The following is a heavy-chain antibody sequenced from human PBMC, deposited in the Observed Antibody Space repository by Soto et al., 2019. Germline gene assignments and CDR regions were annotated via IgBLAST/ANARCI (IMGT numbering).Heavy chain of an antibody. Sequence: PSETLSLTGAVSAFSISSGYYWGWIRQPPGKGLERIGSIYHSVSTYYNPSLKSRVTISVDTSKNQFSLRLSSVTAADTAVYYCARDSETISNWCFDRCRRRSLITV. CDR2: IYHSVST. D-gene: IGHD3-9*01. V-gene: IGHV4-38-2*02. J-gene: IGHJ2*01. CDR1: AFSISSGYY. CDR3: ARDSETISNWCFDR.